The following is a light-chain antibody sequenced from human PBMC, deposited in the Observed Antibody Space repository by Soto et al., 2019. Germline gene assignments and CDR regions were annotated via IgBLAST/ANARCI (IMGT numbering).Light chain of an antibody. Sequence: EIVLTQFPGTLSLSPGERATLSCRASQSVTNNYLAWYQQRPGQPPNLLIFGASNRATGIPDRFSGSGSGTEFTLTISSLQSEDFAVYYCQHYNNWIASFGGGTKVDIK. V-gene: IGKV3D-15*01. CDR1: QSVTNN. CDR3: QHYNNWIAS. J-gene: IGKJ4*01. CDR2: GAS.